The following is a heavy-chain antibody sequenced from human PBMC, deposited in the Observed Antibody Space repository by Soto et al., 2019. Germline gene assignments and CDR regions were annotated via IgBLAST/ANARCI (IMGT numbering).Heavy chain of an antibody. CDR2: IYPGDSDT. V-gene: IGHV5-51*01. CDR1: GYRFANYW. Sequence: GASLKISCQGSGYRFANYWIGWVRQMPGQGLEWMGMIYPGDSDTTYSPSFQGQVTISADKSISTAYLEWSSLKASDTAMYYCARQGSSGAYSYYDMDGWGQGTTVTVAS. D-gene: IGHD3-22*01. CDR3: ARQGSSGAYSYYDMDG. J-gene: IGHJ6*02.